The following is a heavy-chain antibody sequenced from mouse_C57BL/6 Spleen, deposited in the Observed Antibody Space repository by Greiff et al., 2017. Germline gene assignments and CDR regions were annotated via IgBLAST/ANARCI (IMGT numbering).Heavy chain of an antibody. D-gene: IGHD1-1*01. V-gene: IGHV5-4*01. CDR2: ISDGGSYT. CDR1: GFTFSSYA. J-gene: IGHJ4*01. Sequence: VMLVESGGGLVKPGGSLKLSCAASGFTFSSYAMSWVRQTPEKRLEWVATISDGGSYTYYPDNVKGRFTISRDNAKNNLYLQMSHLKSEDTAMYYCARDRGTTVPYYAMDYWGQGTSVTVSS. CDR3: ARDRGTTVPYYAMDY.